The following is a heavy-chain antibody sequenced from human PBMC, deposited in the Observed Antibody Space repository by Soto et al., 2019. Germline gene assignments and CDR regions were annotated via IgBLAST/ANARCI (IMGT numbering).Heavy chain of an antibody. CDR1: GFTFSTYS. CDR3: VRDVGPRWFDP. Sequence: GGSLRLSCAASGFTFSTYSMNWVRQAPGKGLEWVSYIRSSSSAICYADSVKGRFTISRDNAKNSLYLQMNSLRADDTSVYYCVRDVGPRWFDPWGQGTLVTVSS. J-gene: IGHJ5*02. V-gene: IGHV3-48*01. CDR2: IRSSSSAI.